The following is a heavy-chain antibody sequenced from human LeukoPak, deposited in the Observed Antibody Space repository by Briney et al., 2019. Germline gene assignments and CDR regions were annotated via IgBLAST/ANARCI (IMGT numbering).Heavy chain of an antibody. V-gene: IGHV4-34*01. CDR2: INHSGST. D-gene: IGHD4-11*01. CDR3: GRVPGGTTVTSYVDY. Sequence: SETLSLTCAVYGGSFSGYYWSWLRQPPGKGLEWIGEINHSGSTNYNPSLKSRVTISVDTSKNQFSLKLSSVTAADTAVYYCGRVPGGTTVTSYVDYWGQETRVTVSS. J-gene: IGHJ4*02. CDR1: GGSFSGYY.